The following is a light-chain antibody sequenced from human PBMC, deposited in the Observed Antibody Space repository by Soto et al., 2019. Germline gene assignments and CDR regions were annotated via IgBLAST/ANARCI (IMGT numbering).Light chain of an antibody. J-gene: IGKJ4*01. Sequence: ETMMTQSPDTLSVSLGERATLSCRASQSLRSSLAWYQQKPGQAPRLLIYDASTRATGIPARFSGSGSGTDFTLTISSLQAEDVAVYYCQQYYTTPLTFGGGTKVDIK. CDR3: QQYYTTPLT. V-gene: IGKV3-15*01. CDR2: DAS. CDR1: QSLRSS.